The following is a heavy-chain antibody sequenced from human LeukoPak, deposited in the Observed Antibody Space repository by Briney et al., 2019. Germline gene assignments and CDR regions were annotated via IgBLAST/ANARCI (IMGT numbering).Heavy chain of an antibody. J-gene: IGHJ3*02. CDR3: ARGESPDAFDI. CDR1: GGSISSYY. CDR2: IYYSGST. Sequence: SETLSLTCTVSGGSISSYYWSWIRQPPGKGLEWIEYIYYSGSTNYNPSLKSRVTISVDTSKNQFSLKLSSVTAADTAVYYCARGESPDAFDIWGQGTMVTVSS. V-gene: IGHV4-59*01.